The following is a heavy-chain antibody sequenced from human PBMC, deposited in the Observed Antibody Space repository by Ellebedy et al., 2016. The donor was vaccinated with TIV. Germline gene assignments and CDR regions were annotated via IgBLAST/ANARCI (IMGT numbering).Heavy chain of an antibody. D-gene: IGHD1-7*01. CDR3: TSCILGTSAGDYGFDI. J-gene: IGHJ3*02. CDR1: GYNFPHFW. Sequence: GGSLRLXXQGSGYNFPHFWITWVRQMPGKGLEWMGRIDPSDSYTNYSPSFRGHVSFSSDRSTNTTYLQWSSLRASDTAMYYCTSCILGTSAGDYGFDIWGQGTMVTVSS. V-gene: IGHV5-10-1*01. CDR2: IDPSDSYT.